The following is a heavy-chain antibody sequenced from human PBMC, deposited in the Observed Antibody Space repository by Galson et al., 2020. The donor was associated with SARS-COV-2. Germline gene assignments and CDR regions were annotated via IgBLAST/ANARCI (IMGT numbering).Heavy chain of an antibody. D-gene: IGHD3-22*01. CDR2: INSDGRST. CDR3: AKEYYYDSSGPLDVFDI. Sequence: GESLKISCAAPGFTFSSYWMHWVRQAPGKGLVWVSRINSDGRSTTYADSVKGRFTISRDNAKNTLYLQMNSLRAEDTAIYYCAKEYYYDSSGPLDVFDIWGQGTMVTVSS. CDR1: GFTFSSYW. J-gene: IGHJ3*02. V-gene: IGHV3-74*01.